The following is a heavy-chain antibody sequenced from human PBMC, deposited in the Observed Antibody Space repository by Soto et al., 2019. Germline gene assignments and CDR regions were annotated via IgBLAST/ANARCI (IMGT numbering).Heavy chain of an antibody. CDR2: INHSGST. V-gene: IGHV4-34*01. CDR1: GGSFSGYY. D-gene: IGHD6-13*01. Sequence: PSETLSLTCAVYGGSFSGYYWSWIRQPPGKGLEWIGEINHSGSTNYNPSLKSRVTISVDTSKNQFSLKLSSVTAADTAVYYCGRRLAAAGHYGMDVWGQGTTVTVSS. J-gene: IGHJ6*02. CDR3: GRRLAAAGHYGMDV.